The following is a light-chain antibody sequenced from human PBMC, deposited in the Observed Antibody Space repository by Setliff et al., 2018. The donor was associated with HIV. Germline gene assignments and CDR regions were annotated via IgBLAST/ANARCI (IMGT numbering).Light chain of an antibody. CDR3: CSYRGNKSWV. V-gene: IGLV2-23*02. Sequence: QSVLTQPASVSGSPGQSVTISCTGTNSDVGAFNLVSWYQQYPGKAPKLMIYEVNKRPSGVSNRFSASKSGNTASLTISGLQAEDEANYYYCSYRGNKSWVFGGGTRSPS. J-gene: IGLJ3*02. CDR1: NSDVGAFNL. CDR2: EVN.